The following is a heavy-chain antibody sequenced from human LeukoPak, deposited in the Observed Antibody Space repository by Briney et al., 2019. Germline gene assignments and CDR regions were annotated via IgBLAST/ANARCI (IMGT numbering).Heavy chain of an antibody. CDR1: GGSISSYY. V-gene: IGHV4-59*01. CDR3: ARTRWFDP. CDR2: IYYSGST. J-gene: IGHJ5*02. Sequence: SDTLSLTCTVSGGSISSYYWSWIRQPPGKGLEWIGYIYYSGSTNYNPSLKSRVTISVDTSKNQFSLKLSSVTAADTAVYYCARTRWFDPWGQGTLVTVSS.